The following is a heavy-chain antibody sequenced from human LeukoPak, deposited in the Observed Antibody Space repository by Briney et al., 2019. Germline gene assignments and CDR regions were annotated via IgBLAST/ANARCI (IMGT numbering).Heavy chain of an antibody. CDR2: ISSSSTYI. Sequence: PGGSLRLSCAASGFTFSSYGMNWVRQAPGKGLEWVSSISSSSTYIYYADSVKGRFTISRDNAKNSLYLQMNSLRAEATSMYYCARDEGGSYPGGLFDYWGQGALVTVSS. J-gene: IGHJ4*02. CDR3: ARDEGGSYPGGLFDY. V-gene: IGHV3-21*01. CDR1: GFTFSSYG. D-gene: IGHD2-15*01.